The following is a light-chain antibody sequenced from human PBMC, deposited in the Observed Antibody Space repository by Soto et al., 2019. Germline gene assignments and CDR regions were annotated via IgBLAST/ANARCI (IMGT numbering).Light chain of an antibody. J-gene: IGKJ1*01. CDR1: QSVSSS. CDR3: QQYQNLWT. V-gene: IGKV3-15*01. Sequence: ERVMTQSPATLSVSPGERATLCCRASQSVSSSLAWYQQKPGQAPRLLIYDASTRATGIPARFSGSGSGTEFTLTIGSLQSEDSAVYYCQQYQNLWTFGQGTKVDI. CDR2: DAS.